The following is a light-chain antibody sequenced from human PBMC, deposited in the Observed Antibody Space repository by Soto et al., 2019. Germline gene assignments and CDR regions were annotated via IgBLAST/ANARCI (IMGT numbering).Light chain of an antibody. CDR2: GAS. CDR3: QQYNNCPPIT. V-gene: IGKV3-15*01. J-gene: IGKJ5*01. Sequence: EIVMTQSPATLSVSPGERATLSCRASQSVSSNLAWYQQKPGQAPRLLIYGASTRATGIPARFSGSGSGTEFTLTIGSLHCEDYAVYYCQQYNNCPPITFGQGTRLEIK. CDR1: QSVSSN.